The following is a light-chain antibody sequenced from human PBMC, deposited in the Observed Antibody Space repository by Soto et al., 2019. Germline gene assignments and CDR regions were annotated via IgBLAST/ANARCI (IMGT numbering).Light chain of an antibody. J-gene: IGLJ2*01. Sequence: QSALTQPPSASGSPGQSVTISCTGTSSDVGGYNYVSWYQQHPGKAPKVIIYEVSKRPSGVPDRFAGSKSGNTASLTVSGLQAEDEADSYCSSYARSNNFVLLGGGTKLTVL. CDR3: SSYARSNNFVL. V-gene: IGLV2-8*01. CDR1: SSDVGGYNY. CDR2: EVS.